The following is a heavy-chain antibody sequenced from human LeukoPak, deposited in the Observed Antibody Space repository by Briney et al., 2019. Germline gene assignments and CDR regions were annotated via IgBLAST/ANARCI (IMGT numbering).Heavy chain of an antibody. Sequence: GGSLRLSCAASGFTFSSHWMSWVRQAPGKGLEWVSTISGSGGSTYSADFVKGRFTISRDNSKNTLYLQINSLRAEDTAVFYRAKCSRPATLYAFDIWGQGTMVTVSS. J-gene: IGHJ3*02. D-gene: IGHD2-2*01. CDR3: AKCSRPATLYAFDI. CDR2: ISGSGGST. CDR1: GFTFSSHW. V-gene: IGHV3-23*01.